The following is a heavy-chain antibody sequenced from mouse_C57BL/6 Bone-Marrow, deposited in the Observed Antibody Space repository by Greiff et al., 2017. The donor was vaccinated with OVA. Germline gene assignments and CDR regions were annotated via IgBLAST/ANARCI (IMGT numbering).Heavy chain of an antibody. D-gene: IGHD1-1*01. Sequence: EVKLMESGGGLVKPGGSLKLSCAASGFTFSDYGMHWVRQAPEKGLEWVAYISSGSSTIYYADTVKGRFTISRDNAKNTLFLQMTSLRSEDTAMYYCAFHITTVVATDYFDYWGQGTTLTVSS. CDR2: ISSGSSTI. CDR1: GFTFSDYG. V-gene: IGHV5-17*01. J-gene: IGHJ2*01. CDR3: AFHITTVVATDYFDY.